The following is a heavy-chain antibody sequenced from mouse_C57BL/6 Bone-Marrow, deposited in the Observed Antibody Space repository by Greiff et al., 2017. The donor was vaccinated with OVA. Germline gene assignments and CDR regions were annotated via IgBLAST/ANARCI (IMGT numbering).Heavy chain of an antibody. CDR2: IHPSDSDT. V-gene: IGHV1-74*01. CDR1: GFTFTSYW. D-gene: IGHD1-1*01. CDR3: AIGLRYPYYFDY. J-gene: IGHJ2*01. Sequence: VQLQQSGADLVKPGASVKVSCKASGFTFTSYWMHWVQQTPGQGLEWIGRIHPSDSDTNYKQKFKGKATFTVDKSSSTVYMQLSRLTSEYSAVYYGAIGLRYPYYFDYWGQGTTLTVSS.